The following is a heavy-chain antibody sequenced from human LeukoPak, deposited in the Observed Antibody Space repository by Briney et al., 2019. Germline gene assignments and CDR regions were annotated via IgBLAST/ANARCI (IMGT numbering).Heavy chain of an antibody. Sequence: ASVKVSFKASGYTFTSYAMHWVRQAPGQRLEWMGWINAGNGNTKYSQKFQGRVTITRDTSASTAYMELSSLRSEDTAVYYCARGVVGATYYFDYWGQGTLVTVSS. D-gene: IGHD1-26*01. CDR3: ARGVVGATYYFDY. J-gene: IGHJ4*02. V-gene: IGHV1-3*01. CDR1: GYTFTSYA. CDR2: INAGNGNT.